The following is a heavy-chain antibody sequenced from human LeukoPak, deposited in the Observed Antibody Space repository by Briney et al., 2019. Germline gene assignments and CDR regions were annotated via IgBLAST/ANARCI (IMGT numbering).Heavy chain of an antibody. CDR1: GFTVSNKY. V-gene: IGHV3-53*05. CDR3: AKGTVEWELLPFDY. CDR2: IYSDGRT. D-gene: IGHD1-26*01. Sequence: GGSLRLSCAASGFTVSNKYMTWVRQAPGKGLEWVSLIYSDGRTYYADSVKGRCTISRDNSKNTLYLQMNSLRAEDTAVYYCAKGTVEWELLPFDYWGQGTLVTVSS. J-gene: IGHJ4*02.